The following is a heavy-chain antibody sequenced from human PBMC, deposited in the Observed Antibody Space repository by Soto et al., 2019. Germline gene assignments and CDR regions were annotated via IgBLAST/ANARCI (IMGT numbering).Heavy chain of an antibody. J-gene: IGHJ6*02. CDR3: ARDIVVGTPAIPLPFYPYDGMDV. V-gene: IGHV1-18*04. CDR2: ISGYNGNT. CDR1: GYNFTNYG. Sequence: QVQLVQSEGEMKKPGASVTVSCKASGYNFTNYGISWVRQAPGQGLQWMGWISGYNGNTHHAHKFQGRVTLTTDTSTATAYLELRSLRSDDTAVYYCARDIVVGTPAIPLPFYPYDGMDVWGQGTTVTVSS. D-gene: IGHD2-2*02.